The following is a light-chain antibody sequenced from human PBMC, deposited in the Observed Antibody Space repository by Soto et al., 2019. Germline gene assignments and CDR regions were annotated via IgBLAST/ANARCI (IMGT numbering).Light chain of an antibody. CDR1: QSMTNY. J-gene: IGKJ1*01. CDR2: AAS. V-gene: IGKV1-39*01. Sequence: DIQMTQSPSSLSTSVGDRVTIICRASQSMTNYLNWYQQKPGRVPKLLIYAASRLQSGVPSRFSGSGSGTDFTLTISSLQPEDFATYYCQQSYITPRTFGQGTKVETK. CDR3: QQSYITPRT.